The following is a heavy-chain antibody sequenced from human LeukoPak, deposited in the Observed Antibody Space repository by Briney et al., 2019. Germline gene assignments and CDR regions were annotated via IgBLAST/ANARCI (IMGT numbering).Heavy chain of an antibody. CDR2: INPNKGDT. Sequence: ASVKVSCKASGYTFAGYYIHWVRRAPGHGLEWLGWINPNKGDTKSAQKFRDRVIMTTDTSLTTAYMEVINLSSDDTAVYYCTRSSWDCSSGSCYSNMNFDYWGQGTLVTVSS. CDR3: TRSSWDCSSGSCYSNMNFDY. CDR1: GYTFAGYY. J-gene: IGHJ4*02. V-gene: IGHV1-2*02. D-gene: IGHD2-15*01.